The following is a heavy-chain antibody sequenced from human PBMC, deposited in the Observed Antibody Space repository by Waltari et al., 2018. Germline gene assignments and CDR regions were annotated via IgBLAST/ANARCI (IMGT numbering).Heavy chain of an antibody. CDR1: GFTFSSYA. CDR2: ISGSGGST. D-gene: IGHD6-13*01. CDR3: AREGRGSSSGYFDY. Sequence: EVQLLESGGGLVQPGGSLRLSCAASGFTFSSYAMSWVRQAPGKGLEWVSAISGSGGSTYYADSVKGRFTISRDNAKNSLYLQMNSLRAEDTAVYYCAREGRGSSSGYFDYWGQGTLVTVSS. V-gene: IGHV3-23*01. J-gene: IGHJ4*02.